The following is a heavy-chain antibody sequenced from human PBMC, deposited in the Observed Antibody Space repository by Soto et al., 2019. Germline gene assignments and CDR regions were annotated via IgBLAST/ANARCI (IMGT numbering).Heavy chain of an antibody. CDR2: TNTYTGDT. Sequence: QVYLVQSGAEVKKPGASVKLSCKATGYTFSSYGIRWVRQAPGQGLEWMGWTNTYTGDTIYAQKFQGRVSMTTDVLTTTSYMELRSLKSDDTAVYFCARFNAHCSGGTCYSDYWGQGTLVTVSS. CDR3: ARFNAHCSGGTCYSDY. CDR1: GYTFSSYG. J-gene: IGHJ4*02. D-gene: IGHD2-15*01. V-gene: IGHV1-18*01.